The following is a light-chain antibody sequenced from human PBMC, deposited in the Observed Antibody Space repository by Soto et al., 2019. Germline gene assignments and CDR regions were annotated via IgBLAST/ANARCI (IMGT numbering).Light chain of an antibody. V-gene: IGKV1-39*01. CDR3: QQSYSTLST. Sequence: IQMTQSPSSLSSSLGDRVTITCRASQSISSYLNWYQQKPGKAPKLLIYAASSLQSGVPSRFSGSGSGTDFTLTISSLQPEDFATYYCQQSYSTLSTFGQGTRLEIK. J-gene: IGKJ5*01. CDR2: AAS. CDR1: QSISSY.